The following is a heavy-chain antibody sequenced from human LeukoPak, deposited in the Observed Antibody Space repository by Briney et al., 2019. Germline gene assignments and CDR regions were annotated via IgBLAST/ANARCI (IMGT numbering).Heavy chain of an antibody. D-gene: IGHD2-15*01. J-gene: IGHJ4*02. Sequence: AGSLRLSCSASAFTFSTYWMYCVGQAPGKGLVWVSRINTDGRNTGYADSVKGRFTISRDNAKNTLYLQMTILTAEDTAVYYCARDLGRSGDLGYWGQGTLVTVSS. CDR1: AFTFSTYW. V-gene: IGHV3-74*01. CDR2: INTDGRNT. CDR3: ARDLGRSGDLGY.